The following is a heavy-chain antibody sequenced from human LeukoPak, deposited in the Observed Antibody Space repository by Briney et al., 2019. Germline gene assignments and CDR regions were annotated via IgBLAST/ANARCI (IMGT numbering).Heavy chain of an antibody. CDR1: GFTVSNNY. V-gene: IGHV3-66*01. J-gene: IGHJ3*02. CDR2: IYDGGFT. Sequence: PGGSLRLSCAGSGFTVSNNYMAWVRQAPGKGLEWVSVIYDGGFTEYTDSVKGRFTISRDNSKNTLDLQMNSLRAEDTAVYYCRLVDAFDIWGQGTMVTVSS. CDR3: RLVDAFDI. D-gene: IGHD6-19*01.